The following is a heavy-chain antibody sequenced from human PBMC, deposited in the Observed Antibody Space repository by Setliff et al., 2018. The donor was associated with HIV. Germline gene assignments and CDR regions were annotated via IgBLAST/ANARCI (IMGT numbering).Heavy chain of an antibody. D-gene: IGHD6-6*01. Sequence: SETLSLTCAVYGGSFSDYYWSWIRQPPGKGLEWIGEIYHSGSTIYNPSLKSRVTISVDTSKNQFSLKLSSVTAADTAVYYCARRPYYFDSWGQGTLVT. CDR3: ARRPYYFDS. CDR1: GGSFSDYY. J-gene: IGHJ4*02. V-gene: IGHV4-34*01. CDR2: IYHSGST.